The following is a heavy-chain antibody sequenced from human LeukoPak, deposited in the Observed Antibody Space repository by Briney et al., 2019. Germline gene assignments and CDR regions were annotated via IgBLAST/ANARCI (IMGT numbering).Heavy chain of an antibody. Sequence: SETLSLTCTVSGGSITSGYYYWSWLRQHPGKGLEWIGYIYHSGSTYYNPSLKSRVTISVDRSKNQFPLKLSSVTAADTAVYYCARAVGRGIYCSSTSCRFDYWGQGTLVTVSS. V-gene: IGHV4-31*03. CDR1: GGSITSGYYY. CDR3: ARAVGRGIYCSSTSCRFDY. D-gene: IGHD2-2*01. CDR2: IYHSGST. J-gene: IGHJ4*02.